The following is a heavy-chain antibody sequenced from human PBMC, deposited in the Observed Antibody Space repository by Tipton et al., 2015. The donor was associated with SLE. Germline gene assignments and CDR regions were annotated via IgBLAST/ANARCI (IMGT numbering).Heavy chain of an antibody. CDR1: GFIFSSYN. Sequence: SLRLSCAASGFIFSSYNMHWVRQAPGKGLEWVAVISYDGSNKYYADSVKGRFTISRDNSKNTLFLQMNSLRAEDTAVYYCARVLGSYYGMDVWDQGP. CDR3: ARVLGSYYGMDV. D-gene: IGHD6-13*01. V-gene: IGHV3-30*04. J-gene: IGHJ6*02. CDR2: ISYDGSNK.